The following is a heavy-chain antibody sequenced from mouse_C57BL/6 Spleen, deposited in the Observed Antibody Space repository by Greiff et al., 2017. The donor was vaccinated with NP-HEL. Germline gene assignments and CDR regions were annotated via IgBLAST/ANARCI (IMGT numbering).Heavy chain of an antibody. CDR2: ISNGGGST. J-gene: IGHJ4*01. Sequence: DVKLVESGGGLVQPGGSLKLSCAASGFTFSDYYMYWVRQTPEKRLEWVAYISNGGGSTYYPDTVKGRFTISRDNAKNTLYLQMSRLKSEDTAMYYCARLPGYYYAMDYWGQGTSVTVSS. CDR1: GFTFSDYY. CDR3: ARLPGYYYAMDY. V-gene: IGHV5-12*01.